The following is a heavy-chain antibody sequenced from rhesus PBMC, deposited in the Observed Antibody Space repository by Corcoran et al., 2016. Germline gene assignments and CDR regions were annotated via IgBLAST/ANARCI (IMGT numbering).Heavy chain of an antibody. D-gene: IGHD3-16*01. CDR1: GGPISSND. CDR2: ISGRGGST. CDR3: ARLVVVFNSLDV. J-gene: IGHJ5-2*02. Sequence: QPQLQESGPGLVKPSETLSLTCAVSGGPISSNDWSWNRQPPGKGLEGIGRISGRGGSTDYNPSLKSRVTISTDTSKNQFSLKLSSVTAADTAVYYCARLVVVFNSLDVWGRGVLVTVSS. V-gene: IGHV4-173*01.